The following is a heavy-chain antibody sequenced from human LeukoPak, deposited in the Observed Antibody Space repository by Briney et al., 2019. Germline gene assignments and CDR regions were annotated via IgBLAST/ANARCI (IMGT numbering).Heavy chain of an antibody. CDR2: ISGSGGST. V-gene: IGHV3-23*01. D-gene: IGHD2-2*01. Sequence: GGSLRLSCAAFGFTFSSYAMSWVRQAPGKGLEWGSAISGSGGSTYYADSVKGRFTISRDNSKNTLYLQMNSLRAEDTAVYYCARASLLGYCSSTSCYQFDYWGQGTLVTVSS. CDR3: ARASLLGYCSSTSCYQFDY. CDR1: GFTFSSYA. J-gene: IGHJ4*02.